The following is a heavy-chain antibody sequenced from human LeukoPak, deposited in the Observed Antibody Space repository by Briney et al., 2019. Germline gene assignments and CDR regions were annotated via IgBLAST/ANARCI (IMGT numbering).Heavy chain of an antibody. V-gene: IGHV4-38-2*02. CDR2: IYHSGST. J-gene: IGHJ4*02. CDR1: GYSISSGYY. CDR3: ARDITMIVVAMGY. D-gene: IGHD3-22*01. Sequence: SETLSLTCTVSGYSISSGYYWGWIRQPPGKGLEWIGSIYHSGSTYYNPSLKSRVTISVDTSKNQFSLKLSSVTAADTAVYYCARDITMIVVAMGYWGQGTLVTVSS.